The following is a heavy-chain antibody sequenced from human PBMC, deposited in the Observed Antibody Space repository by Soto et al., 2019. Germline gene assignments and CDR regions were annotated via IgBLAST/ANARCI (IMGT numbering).Heavy chain of an antibody. CDR3: ATRPWFGELNTFDI. D-gene: IGHD3-10*01. Sequence: GGSLRLSCAASGVTFSSYWMHWVLQAPGKGLVWVSRINSDGSSTSYADSVKGRFTISRDNAKNTLYLQMNGLRAEDTAVYYCATRPWFGELNTFDIWGQATMVTVSS. J-gene: IGHJ3*02. CDR2: INSDGSST. CDR1: GVTFSSYW. V-gene: IGHV3-74*01.